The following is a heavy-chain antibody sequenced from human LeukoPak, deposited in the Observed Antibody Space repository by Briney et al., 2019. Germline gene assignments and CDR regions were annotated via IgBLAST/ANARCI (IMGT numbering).Heavy chain of an antibody. CDR1: GYTFTSYY. CDR3: ARGQVGATTAIDY. CDR2: INPSGGST. J-gene: IGHJ4*02. D-gene: IGHD1-26*01. V-gene: IGHV1-46*01. Sequence: ASVKVSCKASGYTFTSYYMHWVRQAPGQGLEWMGIINPSGGSTSYAQKFQGRVTMTRDMSTSTVYMELSRLRSDDTAVYYCARGQVGATTAIDYWGQGTLVTVSS.